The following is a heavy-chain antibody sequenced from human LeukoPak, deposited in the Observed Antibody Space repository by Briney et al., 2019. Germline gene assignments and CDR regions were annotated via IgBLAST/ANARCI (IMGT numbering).Heavy chain of an antibody. CDR2: INPNSGGT. V-gene: IGHV1-2*02. CDR3: ARADLSTVNGLKRQEPFDP. CDR1: GGTFSSYA. J-gene: IGHJ5*02. Sequence: ASVKVSCKASGGTFSSYAISWVRQAPGQGLEWMGWINPNSGGTNYAQKFQGRVTMTRDTSISTASMELSRLRSDDTAVYYCARADLSTVNGLKRQEPFDPWGQGTLVTVSS. D-gene: IGHD4-17*01.